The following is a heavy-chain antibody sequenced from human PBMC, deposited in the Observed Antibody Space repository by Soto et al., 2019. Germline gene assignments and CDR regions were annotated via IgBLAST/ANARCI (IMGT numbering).Heavy chain of an antibody. CDR2: FYYSGST. CDR1: GGSVSGGSYF. V-gene: IGHV4-61*01. D-gene: IGHD6-6*01. CDR3: AREGAAPYYYYGMDV. J-gene: IGHJ6*02. Sequence: PSETLSLTCTVSGGSVSGGSYFWSWVRQPPGKGLEWIGYFYYSGSTKYNPSLKSRVTILEDTSKNQFSLKLSSVTAADTAVYYCAREGAAPYYYYGMDVWGQGTTVTVSS.